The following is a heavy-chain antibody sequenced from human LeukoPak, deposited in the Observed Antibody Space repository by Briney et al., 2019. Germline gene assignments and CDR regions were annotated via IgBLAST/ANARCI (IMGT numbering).Heavy chain of an antibody. CDR2: ISSTSSAV. V-gene: IGHV3-21*01. Sequence: PGGSLTLSCAASGFTFSSYSMNWVRQAPGKGLEWVSSISSTSSAVFYADSVMGRFTISRDNAKNSLYLQMNSLRAEDTAVYYCAREIYGSPLNYFDYWGQGTLVTVSS. D-gene: IGHD1-26*01. CDR1: GFTFSSYS. CDR3: AREIYGSPLNYFDY. J-gene: IGHJ4*02.